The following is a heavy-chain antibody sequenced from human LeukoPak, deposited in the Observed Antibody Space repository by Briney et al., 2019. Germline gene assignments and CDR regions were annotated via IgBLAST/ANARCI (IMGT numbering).Heavy chain of an antibody. CDR2: INPNSGGT. J-gene: IGHJ4*02. CDR1: GYXFTGYY. CDR3: ARVYSSGWPIDY. V-gene: IGHV1-2*02. D-gene: IGHD6-19*01. Sequence: GASVKVSCKASGYXFTGYYIHWVRQAPGQGLEWMGWINPNSGGTSYAQKFQGRVTMTRDTSISTAYMELSRLRSDGTAVYYCARVYSSGWPIDYWGQGTLVTVSS.